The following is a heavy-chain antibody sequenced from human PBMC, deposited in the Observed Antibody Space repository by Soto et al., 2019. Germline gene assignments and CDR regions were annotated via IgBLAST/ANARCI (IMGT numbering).Heavy chain of an antibody. Sequence: SLRLSCAASGFTFSSYAMHWVRQAPGKGLEWVAVISYDGSNKYYADSVKGRFTISRDNFKNTLYLQMNSLRAEDTAVYYCSSTPLAYCGGDCYFSWTLGMDVWGQGTTVTVSS. CDR3: SSTPLAYCGGDCYFSWTLGMDV. V-gene: IGHV3-30-3*01. D-gene: IGHD2-21*02. CDR1: GFTFSSYA. CDR2: ISYDGSNK. J-gene: IGHJ6*02.